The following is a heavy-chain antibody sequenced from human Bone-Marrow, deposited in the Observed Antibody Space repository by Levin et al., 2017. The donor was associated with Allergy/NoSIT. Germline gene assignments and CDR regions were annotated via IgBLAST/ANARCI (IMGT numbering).Heavy chain of an antibody. D-gene: IGHD2-15*01. CDR1: GGSISGSSYY. J-gene: IGHJ5*02. CDR2: IHYNGRT. Sequence: SQTLSLTCSVSGGSISGSSYYWGWIRQPPGKGLEWIAKIHYNGRTSYNPSLKSRVTVFVDTSKNQFSLRLSSVTAAETALYYCARYGGRSFSAWFDPWGQGTLVTVSS. CDR3: ARYGGRSFSAWFDP. V-gene: IGHV4-39*01.